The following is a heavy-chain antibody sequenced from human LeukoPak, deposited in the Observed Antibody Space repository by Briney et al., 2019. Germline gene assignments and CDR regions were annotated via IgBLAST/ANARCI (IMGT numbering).Heavy chain of an antibody. CDR2: ISSSRTTI. J-gene: IGHJ5*02. Sequence: PGGSLRLSCAASGFTFSDYYMSWVRQAPGKGPEWVSYISSSRTTIYYVDSVKGRFTISRDNAKNSLYLQMNSLRAEDTAVYYCVRFVSVAAAGRSSGFDAWGQGTLVTVSS. CDR1: GFTFSDYY. V-gene: IGHV3-11*01. CDR3: VRFVSVAAAGRSSGFDA. D-gene: IGHD6-13*01.